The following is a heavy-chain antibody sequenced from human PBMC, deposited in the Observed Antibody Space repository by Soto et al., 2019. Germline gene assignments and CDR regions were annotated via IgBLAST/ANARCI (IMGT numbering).Heavy chain of an antibody. CDR1: SASLSSSTYY. J-gene: IGHJ4*02. CDR2: IYYSGNT. V-gene: IGHV4-39*01. CDR3: ASSSPFHY. D-gene: IGHD6-6*01. Sequence: QLQLQESGPGLVKPSETLSLTCSVSSASLSSSTYYWSWIRQPPGRGPEWIGSIYYSGNTYYKPSLQSRFSISIDTSRNQFSLKLTCVTAADTGVYYCASSSPFHYWGPGILVTVSS.